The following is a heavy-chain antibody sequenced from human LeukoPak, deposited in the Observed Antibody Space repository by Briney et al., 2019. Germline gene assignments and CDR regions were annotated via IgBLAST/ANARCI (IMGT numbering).Heavy chain of an antibody. V-gene: IGHV3-48*03. CDR3: ARTSYYYGSGSSDYYYGMDV. CDR2: ISSSGSTI. CDR1: GFTFSSYE. D-gene: IGHD3-10*01. Sequence: PGESLRLSCAASGFTFSSYEMNWVRQAPGKGLEWLSYISSSGSTIYYADSVKGRFTISRDNAKNSLYLQMNSLRAEDMAVYYCARTSYYYGSGSSDYYYGMDVWGKGTTVTVSS. J-gene: IGHJ6*04.